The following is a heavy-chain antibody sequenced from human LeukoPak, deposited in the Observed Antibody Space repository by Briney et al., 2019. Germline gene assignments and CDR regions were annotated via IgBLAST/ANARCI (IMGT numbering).Heavy chain of an antibody. V-gene: IGHV3-11*06. CDR1: GFTFSDYY. J-gene: IGHJ3*02. D-gene: IGHD6-13*01. CDR3: AREGSSSWGGNDAFDI. CDR2: ISSSSSYT. Sequence: GGSLRLSCAASGFTFSDYYMSWIRQAPGKGLEWVSYISSSSSYTNYADSVKGRFTISRDNAKNSLYLQMNSLRAEDTAVYYCAREGSSSWGGNDAFDIWGQGTMVTVSS.